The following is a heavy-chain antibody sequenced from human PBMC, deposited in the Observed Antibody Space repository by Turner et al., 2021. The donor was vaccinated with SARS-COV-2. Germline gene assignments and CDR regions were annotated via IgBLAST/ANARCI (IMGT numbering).Heavy chain of an antibody. Sequence: EVQLVESGGGLVQPGRSLRLSCAASGFTFDDYAMHWVRQAPGKGLEWVSGISWNSDSIGYADSVKGRFTISRDSSKDSLYLQMNSLRIEDTALYYCAKEDSSGWPSHYYFDYWGQGTLVTVSS. CDR1: GFTFDDYA. CDR3: AKEDSSGWPSHYYFDY. V-gene: IGHV3-9*01. D-gene: IGHD6-19*01. J-gene: IGHJ4*02. CDR2: ISWNSDSI.